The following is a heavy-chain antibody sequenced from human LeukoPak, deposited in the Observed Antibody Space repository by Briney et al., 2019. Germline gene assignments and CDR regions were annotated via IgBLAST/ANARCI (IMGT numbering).Heavy chain of an antibody. Sequence: SETLSLTCTVSGGSISSHYWNWIRQPPGKGLEYIGYIDYSGITEYNPSLKSRVTISADTSKNQLSLKVRFATAADTAVYYCARSSYYDDAFDYWGPGTLVTVSS. D-gene: IGHD3-22*01. V-gene: IGHV4-59*11. CDR1: GGSISSHY. J-gene: IGHJ4*02. CDR3: ARSSYYDDAFDY. CDR2: IDYSGIT.